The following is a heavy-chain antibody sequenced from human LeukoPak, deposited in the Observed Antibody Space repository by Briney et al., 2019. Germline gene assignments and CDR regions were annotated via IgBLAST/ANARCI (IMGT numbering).Heavy chain of an antibody. CDR2: IYYSGST. CDR3: ARAETGTTTHFDY. Sequence: SETLSLTCTVSGGSISSGDYYWSWIRQPPGKGLEWIGYIYYSGSTYYNPSLKSRVTISVDTSKNQFSLKLSSVTAADTAVYYCARAETGTTTHFDYWGQGTLVTVSS. J-gene: IGHJ4*02. D-gene: IGHD1-7*01. V-gene: IGHV4-30-4*08. CDR1: GGSISSGDYY.